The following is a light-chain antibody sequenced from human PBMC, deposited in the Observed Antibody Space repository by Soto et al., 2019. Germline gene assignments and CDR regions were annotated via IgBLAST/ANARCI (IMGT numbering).Light chain of an antibody. J-gene: IGLJ1*01. Sequence: QSALTQPASVSGSPGQSITISCTGASSDIGGYNYVSWYQHHPGKAPKLMIYEVSNRPSGVSNRFSGSKSGKTASLTISGLQAEDEADYYCSSYTTSGTLFYVIGTGTKLTVL. CDR1: SSDIGGYNY. CDR3: SSYTTSGTLFYV. V-gene: IGLV2-14*01. CDR2: EVS.